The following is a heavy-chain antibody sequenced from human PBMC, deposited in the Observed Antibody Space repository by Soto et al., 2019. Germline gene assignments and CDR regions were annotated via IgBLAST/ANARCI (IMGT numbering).Heavy chain of an antibody. CDR3: ARGAIVGVNDVFDV. CDR1: GFTFSGYG. Sequence: GSLRLSCAGSGFTFSGYGMNWVRQAPGKGLEWLSYISGRGDTIQYADSVKGRFIISRDNSNNTLSLQMHSLKSEDTAVYFCARGAIVGVNDVFDVWGQGTMVTVSS. V-gene: IGHV3-48*04. D-gene: IGHD1-26*01. CDR2: ISGRGDTI. J-gene: IGHJ3*01.